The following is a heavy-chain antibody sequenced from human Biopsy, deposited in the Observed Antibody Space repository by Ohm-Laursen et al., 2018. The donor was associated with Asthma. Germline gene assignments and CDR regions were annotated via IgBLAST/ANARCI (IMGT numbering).Heavy chain of an antibody. Sequence: SVKVSCKAYGYTFTSYAMHWVRQAPGQRLEWMGWINAGNGNTKYSQKFQGRVTITRDTSASTAYMELSSLRSEDTAVYYCASSIAVADSDAFDIWGQGTMVTVSS. CDR2: INAGNGNT. V-gene: IGHV1-3*01. J-gene: IGHJ3*02. CDR3: ASSIAVADSDAFDI. D-gene: IGHD6-19*01. CDR1: GYTFTSYA.